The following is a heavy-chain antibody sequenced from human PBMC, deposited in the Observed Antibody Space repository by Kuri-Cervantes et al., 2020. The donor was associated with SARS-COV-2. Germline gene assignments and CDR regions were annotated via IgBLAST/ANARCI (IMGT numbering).Heavy chain of an antibody. CDR3: AKVEGYSYGYYYYGMDV. CDR2: ISHDGKNK. V-gene: IGHV3-30*18. J-gene: IGHJ6*02. CDR1: GFNFSRTD. D-gene: IGHD5-18*01. Sequence: GESLKISCAASGFNFSRTDMHWVRQAPGKGLEWVAVISHDGKNKKCIASGKGRFTISRDNSQNTLYLHMKSLRSEDTAMYYCAKVEGYSYGYYYYGMDVWGQGTTVTVSS.